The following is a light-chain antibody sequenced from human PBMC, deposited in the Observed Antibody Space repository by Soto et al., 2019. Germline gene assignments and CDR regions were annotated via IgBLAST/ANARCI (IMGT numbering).Light chain of an antibody. CDR2: GAS. CDR3: QQYGSSPPT. V-gene: IGKV3-20*01. Sequence: EIVLTQSPGTLSLSPGERVTLSCRASQSIRSSFFAWYQHRPGLAPRLLIYGASSRATGIPDRFSGSGSGTDFTLTISRLEPEDFAVYYCQQYGSSPPTFGPGTKVDIK. CDR1: QSIRSSF. J-gene: IGKJ3*01.